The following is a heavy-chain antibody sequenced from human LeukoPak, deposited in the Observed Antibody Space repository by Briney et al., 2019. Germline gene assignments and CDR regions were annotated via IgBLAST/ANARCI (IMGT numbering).Heavy chain of an antibody. J-gene: IGHJ4*02. Sequence: GGSLRLSCAASGFTFSSYSMNWVREAPGEGLEGVSSISSSRSYIYYADSVKGRFTISRDNAKNSLYLQMNSLRAEDTAVYYCARGEVLRFLEWFPDYWGQGTLVTVSS. CDR2: ISSSRSYI. CDR3: ARGEVLRFLEWFPDY. D-gene: IGHD3-3*01. CDR1: GFTFSSYS. V-gene: IGHV3-21*01.